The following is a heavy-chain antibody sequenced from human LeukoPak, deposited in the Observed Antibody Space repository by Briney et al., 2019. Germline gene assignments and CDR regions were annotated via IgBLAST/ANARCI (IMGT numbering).Heavy chain of an antibody. CDR2: INPRNGAT. CDR3: ARLTYYYDSSGYYYSY. Sequence: ASVKVSCKASGYTFTSYYIHWVRQAPGQGPDWMGYINPRNGATNYSQKFQGRLTMTRDTSISTAYMELSRLRSDDTAVYYCARLTYYYDSSGYYYSYWGQGTLVTVSS. V-gene: IGHV1-2*02. D-gene: IGHD3-22*01. CDR1: GYTFTSYY. J-gene: IGHJ4*02.